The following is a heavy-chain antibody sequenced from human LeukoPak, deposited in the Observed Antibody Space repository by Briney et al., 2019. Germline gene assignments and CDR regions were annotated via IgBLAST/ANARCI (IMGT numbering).Heavy chain of an antibody. J-gene: IGHJ5*02. CDR1: GYSINNYW. D-gene: IGHD6-19*01. CDR2: IYPGDSDT. Sequence: GESLQISCKGSGYSINNYWIGWVRQMPGKGLEWMGIIYPGDSDTRYSPSFQGQVTISADKSISTAYLQWSSLKASDTAMYYCVSHTYTSGWSWGQGTLVTVSS. CDR3: VSHTYTSGWS. V-gene: IGHV5-51*01.